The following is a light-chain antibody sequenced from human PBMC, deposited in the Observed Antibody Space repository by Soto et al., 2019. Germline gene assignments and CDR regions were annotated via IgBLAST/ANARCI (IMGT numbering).Light chain of an antibody. CDR1: QSVSSN. CDR3: QQYNKWPLT. Sequence: EIVMTQTPATLSVSPGERATLSCRASQSVSSNLAWYQHKPGQAASLLIHGASTRATGIPARFSGSGSGTEFTLTISSLQSEDFAVYYCQQYNKWPLTFGGGTKVESK. V-gene: IGKV3-15*01. CDR2: GAS. J-gene: IGKJ4*01.